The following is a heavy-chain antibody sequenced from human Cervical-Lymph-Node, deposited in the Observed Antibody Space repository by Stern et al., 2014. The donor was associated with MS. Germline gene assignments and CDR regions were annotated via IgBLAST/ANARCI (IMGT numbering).Heavy chain of an antibody. CDR3: TRGDLVIVSVVLGRFDP. CDR2: ISPKSGGT. J-gene: IGHJ5*02. V-gene: IGHV1-2*06. Sequence: QVQLVQSGAEVKKPGASMKVSCKASGYSFSGFYIHWVRQAPGQGLEWMGRISPKSGGTKYAQKFRGRVTMTRDTSINTAYMELSRLKSDDTAVYYCTRGDLVIVSVVLGRFDPWGQGTLATVAS. CDR1: GYSFSGFY. D-gene: IGHD2/OR15-2a*01.